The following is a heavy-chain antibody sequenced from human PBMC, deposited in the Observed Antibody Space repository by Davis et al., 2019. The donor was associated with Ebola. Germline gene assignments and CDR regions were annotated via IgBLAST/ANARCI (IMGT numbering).Heavy chain of an antibody. V-gene: IGHV1-2*06. J-gene: IGHJ4*02. Sequence: ASVTVSCMASGYTFTCYYMHWVRQAPGQGLEWMGRINPNSGDTVYAQKFQGRVTVTRNTSISTAYLELSSLRSEDTAVYYCALHTGMLLWGQGTLVTVSS. CDR2: INPNSGDT. CDR3: ALHTGMLL. CDR1: GYTFTCYY. D-gene: IGHD3-16*01.